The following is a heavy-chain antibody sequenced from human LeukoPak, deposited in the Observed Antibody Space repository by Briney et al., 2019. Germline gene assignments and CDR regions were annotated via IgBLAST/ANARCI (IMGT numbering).Heavy chain of an antibody. CDR3: AKYIVVVPAAGAYFDY. Sequence: SLRLSCAASGFTFSTYAMSWVRQAPGKGLEWVSDISGSSGSTYYADSVKGRFTISRDNSKNTLYLQMNGLRAEDTAVYYCAKYIVVVPAAGAYFDYWGQGTLVTVSS. CDR1: GFTFSTYA. D-gene: IGHD2-2*01. CDR2: ISGSSGST. V-gene: IGHV3-23*01. J-gene: IGHJ4*02.